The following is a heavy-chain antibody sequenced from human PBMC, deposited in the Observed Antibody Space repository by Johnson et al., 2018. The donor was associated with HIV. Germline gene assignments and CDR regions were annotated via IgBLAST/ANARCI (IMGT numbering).Heavy chain of an antibody. CDR2: IWYDGSNK. V-gene: IGHV3-33*08. CDR1: GFTFSS. J-gene: IGHJ3*02. CDR3: PRRCSSSSCSHGAFDI. D-gene: IGHD2-2*01. Sequence: QEKLVESGGGLVQPGGSLRLSCSAAGFTFSSMHWDRQAPGKGLEWVAVIWYDGSNKYYADSVKGRFTISRDNSKNTLYMQMKSLKIEDTAVYYCPRRCSSSSCSHGAFDIWGQGTVVTVAS.